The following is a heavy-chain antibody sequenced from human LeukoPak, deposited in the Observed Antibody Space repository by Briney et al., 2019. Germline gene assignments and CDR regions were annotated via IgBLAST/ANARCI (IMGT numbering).Heavy chain of an antibody. CDR2: ISGSGGST. CDR1: GFTFSSYA. Sequence: PGGSLRLSCAASGFTFSSYAMSWVRQAPGKGLEWVSAISGSGGSTYYADSVKGRFTISRDNSKNTLYLQMNSLRAEDTAVYYCAKDFTTWFGELSPRWYYYGMDVWGQGTTVTVSS. CDR3: AKDFTTWFGELSPRWYYYGMDV. D-gene: IGHD3-10*01. J-gene: IGHJ6*02. V-gene: IGHV3-23*01.